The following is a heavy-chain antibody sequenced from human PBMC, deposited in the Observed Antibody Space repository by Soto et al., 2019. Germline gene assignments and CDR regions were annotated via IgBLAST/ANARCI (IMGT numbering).Heavy chain of an antibody. D-gene: IGHD4-17*01. J-gene: IGHJ6*02. V-gene: IGHV3-33*01. CDR3: ARARALHGHYYSYGMDV. CDR1: GFTFSSYG. CDR2: IWYDGSNK. Sequence: GGSLRLSCAASGFTFSSYGMHWVRQAPGKGLEWVAVIWYDGSNKYYADSVKGRFTISRDNSKNTLYLQMNSLRAEDTAVYYCARARALHGHYYSYGMDVWRQGTTVTLSS.